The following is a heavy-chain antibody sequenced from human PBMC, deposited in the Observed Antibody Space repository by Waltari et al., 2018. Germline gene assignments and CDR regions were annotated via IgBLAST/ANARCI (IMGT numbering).Heavy chain of an antibody. Sequence: EEQLVESGGGLAQPGESLRLSCAASGFTFSRYWIDCVRQAPGKGVVWFSRMSKGVDSATSADSGMGRFTISRENAKNTLYVQMNPLMAEDTAVYYCARVATKTYRSPVPGIPYYDGMDVWCQWTTVTVSS. J-gene: IGHJ6*02. D-gene: IGHD6-19*01. V-gene: IGHV3-74*01. CDR1: GFTFSRYW. CDR3: ARVATKTYRSPVPGIPYYDGMDV. CDR2: MSKGVDSA.